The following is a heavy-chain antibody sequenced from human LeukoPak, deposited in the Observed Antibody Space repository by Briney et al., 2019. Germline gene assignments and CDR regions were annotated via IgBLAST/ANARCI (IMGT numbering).Heavy chain of an antibody. CDR3: ARDNGLIAAAGSSALGY. CDR1: GYTFTGYY. CDR2: INPNSGGT. J-gene: IGHJ4*02. Sequence: ASVKVSCKASGYTFTGYYMHWVRQAPGQGLEWMGWINPNSGGTNYAQKFQGRVTMTRDTSISTAYMELSRLRSDDTAVYYCARDNGLIAAAGSSALGYWGQGTLVTVSS. D-gene: IGHD6-13*01. V-gene: IGHV1-2*02.